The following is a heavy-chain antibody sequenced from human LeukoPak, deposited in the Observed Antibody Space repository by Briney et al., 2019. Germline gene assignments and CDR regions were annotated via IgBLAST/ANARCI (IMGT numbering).Heavy chain of an antibody. V-gene: IGHV1-46*01. J-gene: IGHJ6*03. Sequence: ASVKVSCKASGYTFTSYYMHWVRQAPGQGLEWMGIINPSGGSTSYAQKFQGRVTMTRDMSTSTDYMELSSLRSEDTAVYYCAKVLPPYYDILTGWGGPYYYYYMDVWGKGTTVTVSS. CDR2: INPSGGST. CDR3: AKVLPPYYDILTGWGGPYYYYYMDV. D-gene: IGHD3-9*01. CDR1: GYTFTSYY.